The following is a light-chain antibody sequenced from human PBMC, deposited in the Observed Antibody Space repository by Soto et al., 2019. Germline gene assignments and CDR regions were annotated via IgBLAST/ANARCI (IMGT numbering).Light chain of an antibody. CDR1: QSVSSSY. CDR2: GAT. CDR3: QQYGSSPPNT. V-gene: IGKV3-20*01. Sequence: EIVLTQSPGTLSFSPGERATLSCRASQSVSSSYFAWYQQKPGQAPRLLIYGATSRATSIQDRFSGSRSGTDFTLTISRLEPEDFAVYYCQQYGSSPPNTFGGGTKVEIK. J-gene: IGKJ4*01.